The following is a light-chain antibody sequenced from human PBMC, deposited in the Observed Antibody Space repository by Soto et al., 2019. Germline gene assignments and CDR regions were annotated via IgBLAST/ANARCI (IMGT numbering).Light chain of an antibody. Sequence: EVVLTQSPDTLSLSPGDRATLSCRASERVSASYIAWYQQKPGQAPRLLIYLASSRATGIPDRFSGSGSGTDFTLTISRLEPEDFEVYFCQQYGTSPPWTFGPGTKVEIK. CDR2: LAS. V-gene: IGKV3-20*01. CDR3: QQYGTSPPWT. J-gene: IGKJ1*01. CDR1: ERVSASY.